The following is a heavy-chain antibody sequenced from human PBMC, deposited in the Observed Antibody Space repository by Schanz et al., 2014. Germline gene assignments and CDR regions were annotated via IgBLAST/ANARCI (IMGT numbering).Heavy chain of an antibody. Sequence: QVQLVESGGGVAQPGRSLRLSCAASGFTFSSYGMHWVRQAPGKGLEWVAVISYDGNNEDYADSVKGRFSISRDNSQNTLYLRMNSLRAEDTAVYYCARDAVTSVLTPGLYYWGQGTLVTVSS. CDR3: ARDAVTSVLTPGLYY. V-gene: IGHV3-30*03. J-gene: IGHJ4*02. CDR2: ISYDGNNE. CDR1: GFTFSSYG. D-gene: IGHD4-17*01.